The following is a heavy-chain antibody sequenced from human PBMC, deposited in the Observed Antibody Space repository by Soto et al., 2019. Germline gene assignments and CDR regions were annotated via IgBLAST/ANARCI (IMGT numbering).Heavy chain of an antibody. CDR3: AREKGYSYAYYYYYGMDV. J-gene: IGHJ6*02. Sequence: ASVKVSCKASGYTFTGHYMHWVRQAPGQGLEWMGWINPNSGGTNYAQKFQGWVTMTRDTSISTAYMELSRLRSDDTAVYYCAREKGYSYAYYYYYGMDVWGQGTTVTVSS. D-gene: IGHD5-18*01. V-gene: IGHV1-2*04. CDR1: GYTFTGHY. CDR2: INPNSGGT.